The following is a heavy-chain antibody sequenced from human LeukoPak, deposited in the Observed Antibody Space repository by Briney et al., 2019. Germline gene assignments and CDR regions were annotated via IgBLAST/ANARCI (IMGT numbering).Heavy chain of an antibody. CDR1: GGSFSGYY. V-gene: IGHV4-34*01. J-gene: IGHJ3*02. D-gene: IGHD1-1*01. Sequence: PSETLSLTCAVYGGSFSGYYWSWICQPPGKGLEWIGEINHSGSTNYNPSLKSRVTISVDTSKNQFSLKLSSVTAADTAVYYCTGLSDAFDIWGQGTMVTVSS. CDR3: TGLSDAFDI. CDR2: INHSGST.